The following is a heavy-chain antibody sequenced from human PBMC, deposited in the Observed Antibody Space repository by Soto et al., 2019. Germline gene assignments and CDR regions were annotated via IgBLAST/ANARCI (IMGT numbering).Heavy chain of an antibody. CDR1: GASMNSYH. D-gene: IGHD6-13*01. J-gene: IGHJ5*02. CDR3: ARDQGVAAAGITWFDP. CDR2: IHSSGST. V-gene: IGHV4-4*07. Sequence: SETLSLTCTVSGASMNSYHWSWIRQPAGKGLEWIGHIHSSGSTDYNPSLKSRVTMSVDTSKNQFSLRLMSLTAADTAVYYCARDQGVAAAGITWFDPWGQGSLVTVSS.